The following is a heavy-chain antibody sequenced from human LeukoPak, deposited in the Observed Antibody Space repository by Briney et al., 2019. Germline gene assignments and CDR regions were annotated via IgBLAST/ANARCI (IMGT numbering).Heavy chain of an antibody. D-gene: IGHD3-22*01. CDR1: GDSINSYH. J-gene: IGHJ4*02. CDR3: ARDDSSRDDSGGYHY. CDR2: IHMSGST. V-gene: IGHV4-4*07. Sequence: PSETLSLTCTVSGDSINSYHWSWIRQPAGKGLERIGRIHMSGSTNYNTSLRSRVAISMDNSKNQFSLKLKSVTAADTAVYYCARDDSSRDDSGGYHYWGQGTLVTISS.